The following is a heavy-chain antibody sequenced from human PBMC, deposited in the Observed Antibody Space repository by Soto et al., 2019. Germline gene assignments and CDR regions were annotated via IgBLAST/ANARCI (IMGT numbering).Heavy chain of an antibody. D-gene: IGHD3-3*01. V-gene: IGHV1-8*01. CDR3: AKGITIFGVSWFDP. Sequence: ASVKVSCKASGYTFTSYDINWVRQATGQGLEWMGWMNPNSGNTGYAQKFQGRVTMTRNTSISTAYMELSSLRSEDTAVYYCAKGITIFGVSWFDPWGQGTLVTVSS. J-gene: IGHJ5*02. CDR1: GYTFTSYD. CDR2: MNPNSGNT.